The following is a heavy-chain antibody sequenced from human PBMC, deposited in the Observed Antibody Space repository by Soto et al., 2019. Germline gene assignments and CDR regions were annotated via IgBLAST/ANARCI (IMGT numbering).Heavy chain of an antibody. CDR3: VKDESINWYSGHFRH. CDR1: GXTFDDYA. J-gene: IGHJ1*01. CDR2: INWNSGSI. V-gene: IGHV3-9*01. Sequence: LRLSFAASGXTFDDYAMHWVRQVPGKGLEWVSGINWNSGSIGYGDSVKGRFAISRDNAKNSLHLQMNSLSAEDTAFYYCVKDESINWYSGHFRHWGQGTLVTVSS. D-gene: IGHD6-13*01.